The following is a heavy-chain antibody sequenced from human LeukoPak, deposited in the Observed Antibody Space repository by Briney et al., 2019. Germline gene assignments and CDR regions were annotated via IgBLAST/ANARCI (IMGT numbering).Heavy chain of an antibody. Sequence: PSETLSLTCTVSGGSISSSTYYWGWIRQPPGKGLEWIGSIYYGGSTYYNSSLKSRVTISVDISKNQFSLKVSSVTAADTAVYYCASDAGHQLSRRNYYAMDVWGQGTTVTVSS. V-gene: IGHV4-39*07. CDR3: ASDAGHQLSRRNYYAMDV. J-gene: IGHJ6*02. CDR2: IYYGGST. CDR1: GGSISSSTYY. D-gene: IGHD2-2*01.